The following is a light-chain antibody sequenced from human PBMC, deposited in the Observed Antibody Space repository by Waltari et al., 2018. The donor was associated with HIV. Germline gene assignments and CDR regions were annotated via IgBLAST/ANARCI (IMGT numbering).Light chain of an antibody. V-gene: IGLV2-8*01. J-gene: IGLJ1*01. CDR3: SSYAGSSMSYA. Sequence: QSALTQPPSASGSPGQSVTISCTGASSDVGAFKYVSWYPQHPGKAPKLLIYAVTNRPSGVPDRFSGSKSGNTASLTVSGLQAEDEAHYYCSSYAGSSMSYAFGTGTKVTVL. CDR2: AVT. CDR1: SSDVGAFKY.